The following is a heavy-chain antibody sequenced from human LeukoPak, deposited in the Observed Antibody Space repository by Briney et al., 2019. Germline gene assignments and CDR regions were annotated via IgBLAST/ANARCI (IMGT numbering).Heavy chain of an antibody. V-gene: IGHV1-69*05. CDR1: GCTFSSYA. CDR2: IIPIFGTA. Sequence: GASVKVSCKASGCTFSSYAISWVRQAPGQGLEWMGGIIPIFGTANYAQKFQGRVTITRDESTITAYMELSSLRSEDTAVYYCARERHNWFDPWGQGTLVTVSS. CDR3: ARERHNWFDP. J-gene: IGHJ5*02.